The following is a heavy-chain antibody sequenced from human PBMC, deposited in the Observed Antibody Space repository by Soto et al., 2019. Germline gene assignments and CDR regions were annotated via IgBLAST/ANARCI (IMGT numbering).Heavy chain of an antibody. CDR2: IYYSGTT. Sequence: SETLSLTCAVSGDSVSNENYYWSWIRQPPGKGLEWIGYIYYSGTTNYDSYLKSRLTLSVDMSKNQFSLKLTSVTAADTAVYFCARSQRGRTAFTFDYWGQGALVTVSS. CDR1: GDSVSNENYY. CDR3: ARSQRGRTAFTFDY. J-gene: IGHJ4*02. D-gene: IGHD3-16*01. V-gene: IGHV4-61*01.